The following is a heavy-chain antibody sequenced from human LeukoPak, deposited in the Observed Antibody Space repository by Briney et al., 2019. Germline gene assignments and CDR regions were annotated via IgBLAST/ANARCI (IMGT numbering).Heavy chain of an antibody. CDR2: INHSGST. Sequence: PSETLSLTCAVYGGPFSGYYWSWIRQPPGKGLEWIGEINHSGSTNYNPSLKSRVTISVDTSKNQFSLKLSSVTAADTAVYYCARQAPFSLGQSGSGFLAAAGTGFDYWGQGTLVTVSS. J-gene: IGHJ4*02. V-gene: IGHV4-34*01. CDR3: ARQAPFSLGQSGSGFLAAAGTGFDY. D-gene: IGHD6-13*01. CDR1: GGPFSGYY.